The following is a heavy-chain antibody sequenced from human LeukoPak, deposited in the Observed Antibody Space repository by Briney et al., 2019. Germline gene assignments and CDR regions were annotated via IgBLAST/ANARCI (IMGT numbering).Heavy chain of an antibody. V-gene: IGHV1-18*01. CDR2: ISTYNGDT. CDR1: GYTFTRYG. Sequence: ASVKVSCKASGYTFTRYGMNWVRQAPGQGLEWMGWISTYNGDTEYAQKMQGRVTMTRDTSTTTAYMELRSLRLDDTAVYYCARDMGLRFLEWPFDPWGQGTLVSVSS. D-gene: IGHD3-3*01. CDR3: ARDMGLRFLEWPFDP. J-gene: IGHJ5*02.